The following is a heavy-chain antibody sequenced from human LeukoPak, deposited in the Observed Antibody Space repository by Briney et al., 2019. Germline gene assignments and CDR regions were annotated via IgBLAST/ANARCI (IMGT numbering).Heavy chain of an antibody. V-gene: IGHV4-38-2*02. CDR2: IYHSGST. J-gene: IGHJ5*02. Sequence: SETLSLTCTVPGYSISSGYYWGWIRQPPGKGLEWIGSIYHSGSTYYNPSLKSRVTISVDTSKNQFSLKLSSVTAADTAVYYCARSPHWYSSRFDPWGQGTLVTVSS. CDR3: ARSPHWYSSRFDP. D-gene: IGHD6-13*01. CDR1: GYSISSGYY.